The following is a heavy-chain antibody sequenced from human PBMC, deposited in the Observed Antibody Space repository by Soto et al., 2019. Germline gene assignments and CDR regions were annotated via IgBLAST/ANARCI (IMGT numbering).Heavy chain of an antibody. Sequence: GGSLRLSCAASGFTFSSYAMHWVRQAPGKGLEWVAVISYDGSNKYYADTVKGRFTISRDNSKNTLYLQMNSLRAEDTAVYYCAKNNHGAFDFWGQGALVTVSS. D-gene: IGHD1-1*01. V-gene: IGHV3-30-3*01. CDR2: ISYDGSNK. CDR1: GFTFSSYA. J-gene: IGHJ4*02. CDR3: AKNNHGAFDF.